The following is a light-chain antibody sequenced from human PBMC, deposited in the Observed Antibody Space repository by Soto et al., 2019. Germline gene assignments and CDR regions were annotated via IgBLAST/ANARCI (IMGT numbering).Light chain of an antibody. CDR2: DVS. CDR3: CSYAGSYTLYV. CDR1: SSDVGTYNY. J-gene: IGLJ1*01. V-gene: IGLV2-11*01. Sequence: QSALTQPRSVSGSPGQSVTISCTGTSSDVGTYNYVSWYQQHPGKAPKLMIYDVSKRPSGVPDRFSGSKSGNTASLTISGPQAEDEADFYCCSYAGSYTLYVFGTGTKLTVL.